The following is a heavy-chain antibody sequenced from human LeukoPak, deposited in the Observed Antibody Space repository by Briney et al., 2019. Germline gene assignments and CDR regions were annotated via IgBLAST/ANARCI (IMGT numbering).Heavy chain of an antibody. Sequence: GGSLRLSCAASGFTFSNAWMSWVRQAPGKGLEWVSYISSSGSTIYYADSVKGRFTISRDNSKNTLYLQMNSLRAEDTAVYYCARSNPMVREGVFDWGQGTLVTVSS. CDR1: GFTFSNAW. J-gene: IGHJ4*02. CDR3: ARSNPMVREGVFD. V-gene: IGHV3-11*01. D-gene: IGHD3-10*01. CDR2: ISSSGSTI.